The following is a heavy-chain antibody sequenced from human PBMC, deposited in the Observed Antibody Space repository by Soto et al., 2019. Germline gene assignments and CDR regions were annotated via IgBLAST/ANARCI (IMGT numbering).Heavy chain of an antibody. Sequence: KPSETLSLTCTVSGGSISSSSYYWGWIRQPPGKGLEWIGSTYYSGSTYYNPSLKSRVTISVDTSKNQFSLKLSSVTAADTAVYYCARPDSSGSYWYFDLWGRGTLVTVSS. V-gene: IGHV4-39*01. J-gene: IGHJ2*01. CDR3: ARPDSSGSYWYFDL. CDR1: GGSISSSSYY. D-gene: IGHD3-22*01. CDR2: TYYSGST.